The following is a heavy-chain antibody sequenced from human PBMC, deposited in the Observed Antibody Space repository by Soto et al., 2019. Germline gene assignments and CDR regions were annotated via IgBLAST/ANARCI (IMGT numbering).Heavy chain of an antibody. Sequence: GGSLRLSCAASGFTFSSYSMNWVRQAPGKGLEWVSYISSSSSTIYYADSVKGRFTIARDNAKNSLYLQMNSLRAEDTAVYYCARDKERFLEWLFDYWGQGTLVTVSS. CDR3: ARDKERFLEWLFDY. V-gene: IGHV3-48*01. CDR1: GFTFSSYS. CDR2: ISSSSSTI. J-gene: IGHJ4*02. D-gene: IGHD3-3*01.